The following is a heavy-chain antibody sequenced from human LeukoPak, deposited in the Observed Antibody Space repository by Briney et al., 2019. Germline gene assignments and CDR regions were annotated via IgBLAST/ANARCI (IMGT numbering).Heavy chain of an antibody. Sequence: PSETLSLTCTVSGGSISGYYWSWIRQPPGKGLEWIGYIYYSGSTNYNPSLKSRVTISVDTSKNQFSLKLSSVTAADTAVYYCARHGIYGGDYLNLDYWGQGTLVTVSS. CDR3: ARHGIYGGDYLNLDY. CDR1: GGSISGYY. D-gene: IGHD4-17*01. J-gene: IGHJ4*02. CDR2: IYYSGST. V-gene: IGHV4-59*08.